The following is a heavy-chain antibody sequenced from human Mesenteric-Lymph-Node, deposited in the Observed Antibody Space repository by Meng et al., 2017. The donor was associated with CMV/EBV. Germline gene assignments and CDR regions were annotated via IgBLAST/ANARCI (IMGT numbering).Heavy chain of an antibody. J-gene: IGHJ6*02. CDR2: IGKSGSPT. CDR3: APSSTVYYYGMDV. Sequence: GGSLRLSCVASGFTFSSYGMNWVRQTPGKGLEWVSYIGKSGSPTYYGDSVKGRFTISRDNAKNSLYLQMNSLRAEDTAVYYCAPSSTVYYYGMDVWGQGTTVTVSS. D-gene: IGHD2-2*01. CDR1: GFTFSSYG. V-gene: IGHV3-48*04.